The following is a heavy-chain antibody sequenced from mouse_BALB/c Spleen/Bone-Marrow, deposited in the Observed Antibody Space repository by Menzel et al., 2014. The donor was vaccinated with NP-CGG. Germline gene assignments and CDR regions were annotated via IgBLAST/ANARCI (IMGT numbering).Heavy chain of an antibody. J-gene: IGHJ3*01. Sequence: EVQGVESGGDLVKPGGSLKLSCAASGFTFXSYGMSWVRQTPDKRLEWVATINNGGTYTYYPDSVKGRLTISRDNAKNTLYLQMSSLKSEDTAMYYCALNWDSAYWGQGTLVTVSA. D-gene: IGHD4-1*02. CDR3: ALNWDSAY. CDR1: GFTFXSYG. CDR2: INNGGTYT. V-gene: IGHV5-6*01.